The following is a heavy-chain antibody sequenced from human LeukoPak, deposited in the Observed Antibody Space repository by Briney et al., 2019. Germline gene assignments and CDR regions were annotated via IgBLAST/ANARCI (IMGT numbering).Heavy chain of an antibody. D-gene: IGHD1-7*01. CDR1: GFTFSSYA. Sequence: GGSLRLSCAASGFTFSSYAMSWVRQPPGKGLEWVSAISGSGGSTYYADSVKGRFTISRDNSKNTLYLQMNSLGAEDTAVYYCAKAPGWNYVAHMDVWGQGTTVTVSS. J-gene: IGHJ6*02. V-gene: IGHV3-23*01. CDR2: ISGSGGST. CDR3: AKAPGWNYVAHMDV.